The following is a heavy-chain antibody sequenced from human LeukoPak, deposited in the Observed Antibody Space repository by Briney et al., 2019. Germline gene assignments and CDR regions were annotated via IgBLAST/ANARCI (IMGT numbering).Heavy chain of an antibody. CDR2: ISGSGDNT. J-gene: IGHJ3*02. V-gene: IGHV3-23*01. Sequence: PGGSLRLSCAASEFIFSRYAMSWVRQAPGKGLEWVSGISGSGDNTYYADAVKGRFTISRDNSKNTLYLQMNSLRAEDTAVYYCAKDAGDYGGNLPRITMVRGVLNAFDIWGQGTMVTVSS. CDR3: AKDAGDYGGNLPRITMVRGVLNAFDI. D-gene: IGHD3-10*01. CDR1: EFIFSRYA.